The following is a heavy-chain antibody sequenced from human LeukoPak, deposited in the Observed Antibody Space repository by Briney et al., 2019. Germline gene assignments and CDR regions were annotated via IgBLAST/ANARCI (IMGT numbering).Heavy chain of an antibody. Sequence: ASVKVSCKASGYTFTNYYIHWVRQAPGHGLEWMGISNPSGDSTNYAQKFQGRVTMTRDTSTSTVYMDLSSLRSEDTAVYYCARGAPVRFDFSSGLIALFDPWGQGTLVPVSS. CDR3: ARGAPVRFDFSSGLIALFDP. CDR1: GYTFTNYY. V-gene: IGHV1-46*01. D-gene: IGHD3-3*01. CDR2: SNPSGDST. J-gene: IGHJ5*02.